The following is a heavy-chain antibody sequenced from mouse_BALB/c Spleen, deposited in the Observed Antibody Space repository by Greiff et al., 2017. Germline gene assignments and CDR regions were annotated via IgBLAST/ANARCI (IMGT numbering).Heavy chain of an antibody. CDR3: TRSRGVYYGSSYWYFDV. J-gene: IGHJ1*01. CDR1: GYTFTSYY. D-gene: IGHD1-1*01. Sequence: SGAELVKPGASVKLSCKASGYTFTSYYMYWVKQRPGQGLEWIGGINPSNGGTNFNEKFKSKATLTVDKSSSTAYMQLSSLTSEDSAVYYCTRSRGVYYGSSYWYFDVWGAGTTVTVSS. V-gene: IGHV1S81*02. CDR2: INPSNGGT.